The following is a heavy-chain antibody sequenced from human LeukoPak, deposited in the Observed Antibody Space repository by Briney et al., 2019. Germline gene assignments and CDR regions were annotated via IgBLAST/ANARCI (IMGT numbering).Heavy chain of an antibody. CDR1: GGSISSGYY. CDR2: IYQSGST. D-gene: IGHD7-27*01. J-gene: IGHJ4*02. Sequence: SSETLSLTCAVSGGSISSGYYWGWIREPPGKGLEWIGSIYQSGSTYCNPSLKSRVTISVDTSKNQFSLNLSSLTAADTAVYYCARLAWGRLDYWGQGTLVTVSS. V-gene: IGHV4-38-2*01. CDR3: ARLAWGRLDY.